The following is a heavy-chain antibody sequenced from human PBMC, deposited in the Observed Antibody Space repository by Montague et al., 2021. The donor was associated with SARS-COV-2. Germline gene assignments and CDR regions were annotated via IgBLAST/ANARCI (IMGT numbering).Heavy chain of an antibody. CDR2: IYTLGST. D-gene: IGHD1-14*01. CDR1: GGSISSGDYH. V-gene: IGHV4-61*09. Sequence: TLSLTCTVSGGSISSGDYHWSWVRQPAGKGLEWIGYIYTLGSTNYNPSLKSRVTISIDTSKNQFSLKLSSVTAAGTAVYFCARSPYRTTYLNGMDVWGQGTTVTVSS. J-gene: IGHJ6*02. CDR3: ARSPYRTTYLNGMDV.